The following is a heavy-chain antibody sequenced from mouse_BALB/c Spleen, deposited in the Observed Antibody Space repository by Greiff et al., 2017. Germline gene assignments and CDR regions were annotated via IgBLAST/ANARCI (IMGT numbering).Heavy chain of an antibody. CDR3: ARKGDGYHYAMDY. CDR2: IAPGSGST. Sequence: DLVKPGASVKLSCKASGYTFTSYWINWIKQRPGQGLEWIGRIAPGSGSTYYNEMFKGKATLTVDTSSSTAYIQLSSLSSEDSAVYFCARKGDGYHYAMDYWGQGTSVTVSS. CDR1: GYTFTSYW. D-gene: IGHD2-3*01. V-gene: IGHV1S41*01. J-gene: IGHJ4*01.